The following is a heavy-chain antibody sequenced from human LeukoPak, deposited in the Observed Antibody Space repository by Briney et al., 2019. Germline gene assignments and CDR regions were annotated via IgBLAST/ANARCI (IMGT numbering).Heavy chain of an antibody. CDR3: AKPRAADTTLLFDY. CDR2: ITIGGTDT. V-gene: IGHV3-23*01. CDR1: GFTFNNYA. D-gene: IGHD6-13*01. J-gene: IGHJ4*02. Sequence: GGSLRLSCAASGFTFNNYAMNWVRQAPGKGLEWVSAITIGGTDTFYVDSVKGRFTISRDNSKNTLYLQMSSLRAEDTAIYYCAKPRAADTTLLFDYWGQGTLVTVSS.